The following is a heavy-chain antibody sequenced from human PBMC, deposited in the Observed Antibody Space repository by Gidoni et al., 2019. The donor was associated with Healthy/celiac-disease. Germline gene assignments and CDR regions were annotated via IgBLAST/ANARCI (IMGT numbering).Heavy chain of an antibody. J-gene: IGHJ6*03. CDR3: AKDGTIGGYYYYYMDV. CDR2: ISCNSGSI. D-gene: IGHD3-16*01. V-gene: IGHV3-9*01. CDR1: GCTVDDYA. Sequence: EVQLVESGGGLVQTGRSLRLSGAASGCTVDDYAMHWVRQAPGKGLELFSGISCNSGSIGYADSVKGRFTISRDNAKNSLYLQMNSLSAEDTALYYCAKDGTIGGYYYYYMDVWGKGTTVTVSS.